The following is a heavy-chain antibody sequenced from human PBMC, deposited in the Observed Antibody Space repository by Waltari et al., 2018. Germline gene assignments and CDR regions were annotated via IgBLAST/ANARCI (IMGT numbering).Heavy chain of an antibody. D-gene: IGHD6-13*01. V-gene: IGHV3-30-3*01. Sequence: QVQLVESGGGVVKPGRSLRLTCAAAGFPLSSSAMHWVRQAPGKGLEGVAVISYDGSNKYYADSLKGRFTISRDNSKNTLYLQMNSLRAEDTSVYYCATAPEQQLAPVDYWGQGTLVTVSS. CDR1: GFPLSSSA. J-gene: IGHJ4*02. CDR3: ATAPEQQLAPVDY. CDR2: ISYDGSNK.